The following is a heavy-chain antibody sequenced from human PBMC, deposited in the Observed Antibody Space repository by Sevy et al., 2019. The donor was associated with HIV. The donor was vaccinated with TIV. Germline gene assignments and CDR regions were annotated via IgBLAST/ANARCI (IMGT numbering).Heavy chain of an antibody. J-gene: IGHJ2*01. CDR1: GFTFNHHA. D-gene: IGHD5-18*01. CDR2: ISWNSASV. CDR3: AKVLGYSSGFTLRYFDL. V-gene: IGHV3-9*01. Sequence: GGSLRLSCAASGFTFNHHAMHWVRQTPGKGLEWVSGISWNSASVAYADSVKGRFTISRDNVTKSMYMHMNSLRSEDTALYSCAKVLGYSSGFTLRYFDLWGHGTLVTVSS.